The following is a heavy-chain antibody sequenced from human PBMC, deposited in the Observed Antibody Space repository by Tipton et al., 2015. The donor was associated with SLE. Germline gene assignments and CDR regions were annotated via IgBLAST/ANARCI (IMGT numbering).Heavy chain of an antibody. V-gene: IGHV3-48*03. J-gene: IGHJ3*02. D-gene: IGHD3-9*01. CDR2: ISTSGETI. CDR1: GFTFSIYE. Sequence: SLRLSCAASGFTFSIYEMDWVRQAPGKGPEWLSHISTSGETIYYADSVKGRFTISRDNSKNTLYLQMNSLRAEDTAVYYCARGPPERYFDGAFDIWGQGTMVTVSS. CDR3: ARGPPERYFDGAFDI.